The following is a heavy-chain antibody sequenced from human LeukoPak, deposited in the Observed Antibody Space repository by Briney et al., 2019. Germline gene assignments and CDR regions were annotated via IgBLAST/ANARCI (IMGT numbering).Heavy chain of an antibody. CDR2: IYYSGST. J-gene: IGHJ5*02. Sequence: SETLSLTCTVSGGSISSYYWSWIRQPPGKGLEWIGYIYYSGSTNYNPSLKSRVTISVDTSKNQFSLKLSSVTAADTAVYYCARARAIVGATIWFDPWGQGTLVTVSS. V-gene: IGHV4-59*01. D-gene: IGHD1-26*01. CDR3: ARARAIVGATIWFDP. CDR1: GGSISSYY.